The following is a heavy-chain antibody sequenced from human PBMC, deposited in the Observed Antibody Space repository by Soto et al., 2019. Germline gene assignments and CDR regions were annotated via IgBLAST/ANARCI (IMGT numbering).Heavy chain of an antibody. CDR1: GGTFSSYA. D-gene: IGHD2-2*01. J-gene: IGHJ6*02. CDR3: ARGSRGGDYYGMDV. V-gene: IGHV1-69*01. CDR2: IIPIFGTA. Sequence: QVQLVQSGAEVKKPGSSVKVSCKASGGTFSSYAISWVRQAPGQGLEWRGGIIPIFGTANYAQKFQGRVTITADESTSTAYMELSSLRSEDTAVYYCARGSRGGDYYGMDVWGQGTTVTVSS.